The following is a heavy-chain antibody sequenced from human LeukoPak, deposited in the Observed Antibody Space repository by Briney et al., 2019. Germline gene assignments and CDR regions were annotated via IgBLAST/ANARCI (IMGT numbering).Heavy chain of an antibody. D-gene: IGHD3-10*01. CDR1: GFTFSSYG. J-gene: IGHJ4*02. V-gene: IGHV3-30*03. CDR3: AHMVL. Sequence: GGSLRLSCAASGFTFSSYGMHWVRQAPGKGLEWVVVISYDGSNKYYADSVKGRFTISRDNSKNTLYLQMNSLRAEDTAVYYCAHMVLWGQGTLVTVSS. CDR2: ISYDGSNK.